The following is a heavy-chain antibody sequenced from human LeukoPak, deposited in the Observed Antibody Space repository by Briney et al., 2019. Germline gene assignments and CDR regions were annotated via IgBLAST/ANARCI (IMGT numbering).Heavy chain of an antibody. D-gene: IGHD6-19*01. CDR3: ARDLIRTSSGWLGY. CDR1: GFTFSSYW. V-gene: IGHV3-7*01. J-gene: IGHJ4*02. Sequence: GGSLRLSCAASGFTFSSYWMSWVRQAPGKGLEWVANIKQDGSEKYYVDSVKGRFTISRDNAKNSLYLQMNSLRAEDTAVYYCARDLIRTSSGWLGYWGQGTLVTVSS. CDR2: IKQDGSEK.